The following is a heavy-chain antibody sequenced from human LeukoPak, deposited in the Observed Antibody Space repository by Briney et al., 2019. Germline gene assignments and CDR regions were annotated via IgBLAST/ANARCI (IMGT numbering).Heavy chain of an antibody. J-gene: IGHJ4*02. CDR3: AKDQGDCSGGSCYYFDY. V-gene: IGHV3-43D*03. D-gene: IGHD2-15*01. CDR2: ISWDGGST. CDR1: GFTFDDYA. Sequence: PGGSLRLSCAASGFTFDDYAMHWVRQAPGQGLEWVSLISWDGGSTYYADSVKGRFTISRDNSKNSLYLQMNSLRAEGTALYYCAKDQGDCSGGSCYYFDYWGQGTLVTVSS.